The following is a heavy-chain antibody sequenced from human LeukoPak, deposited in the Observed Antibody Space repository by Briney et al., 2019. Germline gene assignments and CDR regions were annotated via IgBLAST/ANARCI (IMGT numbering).Heavy chain of an antibody. CDR2: ISGSGGST. CDR1: VFTFSNYA. D-gene: IGHD6-13*01. V-gene: IGHV3-23*01. CDR3: ARGRSPYSSSWFYFDY. Sequence: SGGSLRLSCAASVFTFSNYAMSWVRQAPGKGLEWVSGISGSGGSTYYADSVKGRFTISRDNSKNTLFLQMNSLRAEDTAVYYCARGRSPYSSSWFYFDYWGQGTLVTVSS. J-gene: IGHJ4*02.